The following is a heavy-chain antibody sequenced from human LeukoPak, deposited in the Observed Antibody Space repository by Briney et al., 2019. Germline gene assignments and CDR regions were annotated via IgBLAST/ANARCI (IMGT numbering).Heavy chain of an antibody. CDR2: IRYDGSNK. D-gene: IGHD2-2*01. CDR1: GFTFSSYG. V-gene: IGHV3-30*02. Sequence: PGGSLRLSCAASGFTFSSYGMHWVRQAPGKGLEWVAFIRYDGSNKYYADSVKGRFTISRDNSKNTLYLQMNSLRAEDTAVYCCAKDDCSSTSCYWGDYYYYMDVWGKGTTVTVSS. CDR3: AKDDCSSTSCYWGDYYYYMDV. J-gene: IGHJ6*03.